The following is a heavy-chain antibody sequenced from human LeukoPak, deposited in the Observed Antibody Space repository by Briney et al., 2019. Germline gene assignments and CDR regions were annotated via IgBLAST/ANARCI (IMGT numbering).Heavy chain of an antibody. V-gene: IGHV1-18*01. CDR2: ISAYNENT. J-gene: IGHJ6*02. CDR3: ARVSLLRYCNDIRCHYDHYGMDV. CDR1: GYTFDSYG. D-gene: IGHD3-22*01. Sequence: GASVKVSCKASGYTFDSYGISWVRQAPGRGLEWMGWISAYNENTNYAQKVQGRVIMTTDKSTSTAYMELRSLRSDDTAVYYCARVSLLRYCNDIRCHYDHYGMDVWGQGTRVTVSS.